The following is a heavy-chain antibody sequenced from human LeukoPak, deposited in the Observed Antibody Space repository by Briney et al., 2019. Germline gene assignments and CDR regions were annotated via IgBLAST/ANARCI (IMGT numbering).Heavy chain of an antibody. J-gene: IGHJ6*03. Sequence: SETLSLTCTVSGGSISSYYWSWIRQPPRRRQQRIGYIYYSGSTNYNPSLKSRVTISVDTSKSQFSLKLSSVTAADTAVYYCAREGGGYSYGYYYYYYMDVWGKGTTVTVSS. CDR1: GGSISSYY. D-gene: IGHD5-18*01. V-gene: IGHV4-59*01. CDR2: IYYSGST. CDR3: AREGGGYSYGYYYYYYMDV.